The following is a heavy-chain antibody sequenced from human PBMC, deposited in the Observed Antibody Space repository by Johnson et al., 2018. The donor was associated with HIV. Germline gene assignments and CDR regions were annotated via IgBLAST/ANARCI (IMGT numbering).Heavy chain of an antibody. CDR1: GFNFDDYG. V-gene: IGHV3-20*04. CDR2: INWNGGST. CDR3: ANYYDSSGYLNPDAFDI. Sequence: EQLVESGGGVVRPGGSLRLSCAASGFNFDDYGMSWVRQAPGKGLDWVSGINWNGGSTGYADSVKGRFTISRDNAKNSLYLQMNSLRAEDTALYYCANYYDSSGYLNPDAFDIWGQGTMVTVSS. J-gene: IGHJ3*02. D-gene: IGHD3-22*01.